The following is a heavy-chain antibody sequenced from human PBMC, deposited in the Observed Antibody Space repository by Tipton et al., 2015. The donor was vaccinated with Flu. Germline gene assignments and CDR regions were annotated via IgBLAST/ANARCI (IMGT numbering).Heavy chain of an antibody. CDR3: ARARGYCSGGHCYSCYFDY. Sequence: TLSLTCKVSSVSISSGGYYWSWIRQHPGKDLEWIGFISYSGNTYYNPSLKGLGTISVDTSKNQFSLKLSSVTAADTAVYYCARARGYCSGGHCYSCYFDYWGQGTLVTVSS. D-gene: IGHD2-15*01. J-gene: IGHJ4*02. CDR2: ISYSGNT. V-gene: IGHV4-31*01. CDR1: SVSISSGGYY.